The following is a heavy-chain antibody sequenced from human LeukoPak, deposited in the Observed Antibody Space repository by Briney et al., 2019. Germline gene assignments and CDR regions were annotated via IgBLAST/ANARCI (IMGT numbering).Heavy chain of an antibody. V-gene: IGHV3-11*06. J-gene: IGHJ6*02. D-gene: IGHD3-3*01. Sequence: GGSLRLSCAASGFTFSDYYMSWIRQAPGKGLEWVSSISSSSSYIYYADSVKGRFTISRDNAKNSLYLQMNSLRAEDTAVYYCARGTIFGYGMDVWGQGTTVTVSS. CDR1: GFTFSDYY. CDR3: ARGTIFGYGMDV. CDR2: ISSSSSYI.